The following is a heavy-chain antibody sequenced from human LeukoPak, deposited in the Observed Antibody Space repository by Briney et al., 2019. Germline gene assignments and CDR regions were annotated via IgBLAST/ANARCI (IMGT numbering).Heavy chain of an antibody. D-gene: IGHD2-15*01. CDR1: GGSISSSSYY. Sequence: PSETLSLTCTVSGGSISSSSYYWGWIRQPPGKGLEWIGSIHYSGSTNYNPSLKSRVTISVDTSKNQFSLKLSSVTAADTAVYYCARGYCSGGSCYSYYYYNYMDVWGNGTTVTVSS. J-gene: IGHJ6*03. CDR3: ARGYCSGGSCYSYYYYNYMDV. CDR2: IHYSGST. V-gene: IGHV4-39*07.